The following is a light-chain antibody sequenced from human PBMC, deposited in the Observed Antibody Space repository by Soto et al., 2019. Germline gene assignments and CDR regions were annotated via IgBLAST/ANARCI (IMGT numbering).Light chain of an antibody. CDR2: AAF. CDR1: QSVSRN. Sequence: EIVMTQSPATLSVSPGERATLSCRASQSVSRNLAWYQHKPGQAPRLLIFAAFTRATGIPDRFSGSGSGTEFTLTISSLQSEDSGVYYCQQYNDWPRDTFGQGTKLEIK. V-gene: IGKV3-15*01. J-gene: IGKJ2*01. CDR3: QQYNDWPRDT.